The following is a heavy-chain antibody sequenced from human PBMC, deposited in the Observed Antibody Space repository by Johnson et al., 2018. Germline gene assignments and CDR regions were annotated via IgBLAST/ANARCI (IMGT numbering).Heavy chain of an antibody. V-gene: IGHV3-33*06. Sequence: QVQLQESGGGVVQPGRSLRLSCAASGFTFSIDGIHWVRPAPGKGLEWGTGIWSDGTEKYYADSVKGRLTTSRDDSKKTLYMPMKRRRAEDTAVYYCAKEGRDGDYDKHYYYYIDVWGKGPTVTVSS. CDR2: IWSDGTEK. CDR3: AKEGRDGDYDKHYYYYIDV. J-gene: IGHJ6*03. D-gene: IGHD4-17*01. CDR1: GFTFSIDG.